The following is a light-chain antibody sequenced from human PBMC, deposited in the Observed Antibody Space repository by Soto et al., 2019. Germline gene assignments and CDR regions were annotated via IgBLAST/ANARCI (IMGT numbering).Light chain of an antibody. J-gene: IGKJ1*01. V-gene: IGKV1-39*01. CDR2: AAS. Sequence: DLQMTQSPSSLSASVGDRVTITCRASQSISSYLNWYQQKKGKAPKXXIYAASSLQSGVPSRFSGSGYGTDFNLTISSLQTEDFATYYCQQSYSTPRTFGQGTKVDIK. CDR1: QSISSY. CDR3: QQSYSTPRT.